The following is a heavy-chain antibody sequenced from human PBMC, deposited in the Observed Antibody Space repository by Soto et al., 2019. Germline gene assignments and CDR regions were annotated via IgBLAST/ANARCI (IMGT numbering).Heavy chain of an antibody. D-gene: IGHD3-3*01. Sequence: QVQLQESGPGLVKPSQTLSLTCTVSGGSISSGGYYWRWIRQHPGKGLEWIGYIYYSGSTYYNPSLKSRVTTSVDTSKNQFSLKLSSVTAADTAVYYCARATHLTIFGVVGWFDPWGQGTLVTVSS. V-gene: IGHV4-31*03. CDR3: ARATHLTIFGVVGWFDP. CDR2: IYYSGST. J-gene: IGHJ5*02. CDR1: GGSISSGGYY.